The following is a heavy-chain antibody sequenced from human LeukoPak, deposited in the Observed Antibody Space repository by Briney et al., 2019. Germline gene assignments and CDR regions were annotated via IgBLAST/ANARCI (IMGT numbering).Heavy chain of an antibody. Sequence: PSQTLSLTCTVSGGSISSGNNYWSWIRPPTGKGLEWIGSIYASASYNYNPSLTNSNPSLKSRVTISVDTSKNQFSLKLSSVTAADTAVYYCARGSTMAGTRYFDYWGQGTLVTVSS. J-gene: IGHJ4*02. D-gene: IGHD6-19*01. CDR2: IYASASYNYNPSLT. V-gene: IGHV4-61*02. CDR1: GGSISSGNNY. CDR3: ARGSTMAGTRYFDY.